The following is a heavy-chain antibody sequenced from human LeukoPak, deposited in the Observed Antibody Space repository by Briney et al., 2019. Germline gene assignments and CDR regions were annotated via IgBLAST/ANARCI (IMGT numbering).Heavy chain of an antibody. CDR3: AKGSYYGDYVPIDY. Sequence: TGGSLRLSCAASGFTLDDYAMHWVRQAPGKGLEWVSGISWNSGSIGYADSVKGRFTISRDNAKNSLYLQMNSLRAEDTALYYCAKGSYYGDYVPIDYWGQGTLVTVSS. CDR1: GFTLDDYA. CDR2: ISWNSGSI. D-gene: IGHD4-17*01. J-gene: IGHJ4*02. V-gene: IGHV3-9*01.